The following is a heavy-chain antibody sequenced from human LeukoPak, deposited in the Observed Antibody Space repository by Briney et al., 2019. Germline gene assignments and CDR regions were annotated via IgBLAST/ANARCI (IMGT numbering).Heavy chain of an antibody. J-gene: IGHJ4*02. CDR3: ARDQWLDY. V-gene: IGHV3-48*01. CDR1: GFTFSGYI. CDR2: IGSTGNPI. D-gene: IGHD6-19*01. Sequence: GGSLRLSCAASGFTFSGYIMNWVRQAPGKGLEWVSFIGSTGNPIYYADSVKGRFTVSRDNAKNSLYLQMNSLRAEDTAAYYCARDQWLDYWGQGTLVTVSS.